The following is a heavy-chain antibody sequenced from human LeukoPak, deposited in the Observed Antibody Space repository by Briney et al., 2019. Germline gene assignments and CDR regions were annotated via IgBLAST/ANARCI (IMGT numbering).Heavy chain of an antibody. CDR1: GGSISSGDYY. Sequence: SQTLSLTCTVSGGSISSGDYYWSWIRQPPGKGLEWIGYIYYSGSTYYNPSLKSRVTISVDTSKNQFSLRLSSVTAADTAVYYCARTTVTTGRCLDYWGQGTLVTVSS. D-gene: IGHD4-17*01. CDR2: IYYSGST. J-gene: IGHJ4*02. V-gene: IGHV4-30-4*08. CDR3: ARTTVTTGRCLDY.